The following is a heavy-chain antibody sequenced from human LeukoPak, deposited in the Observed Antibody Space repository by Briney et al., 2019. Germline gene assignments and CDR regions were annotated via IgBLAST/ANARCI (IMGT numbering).Heavy chain of an antibody. CDR3: ARGGPDYDILTGNWYNWFDP. Sequence: GASVKVSCKASGYTFTSYYMHWVRQAPGQGLEWMGIINPSGGSTSYAQKFQGRVTMTRDTSTSTVYMELSSLRSEDTAVYYCARGGPDYDILTGNWYNWFDPWGQGTLVTVSS. J-gene: IGHJ5*02. V-gene: IGHV1-46*01. CDR2: INPSGGST. CDR1: GYTFTSYY. D-gene: IGHD3-9*01.